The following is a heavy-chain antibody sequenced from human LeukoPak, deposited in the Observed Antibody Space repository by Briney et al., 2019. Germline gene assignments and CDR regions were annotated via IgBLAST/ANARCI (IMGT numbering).Heavy chain of an antibody. D-gene: IGHD3-3*01. CDR3: ARGSGDDFWSGDMGLWWFDL. V-gene: IGHV4-34*01. CDR2: INHSGST. Sequence: SETLSLTCAVYGGSFSGYYWSWIRQPPGKGLEWIGEINHSGSTNYNPSLKSRVTISVDTSKNQFSLKLSSVTAADTAVYYCARGSGDDFWSGDMGLWWFDLWGQGTLVTVSS. CDR1: GGSFSGYY. J-gene: IGHJ5*02.